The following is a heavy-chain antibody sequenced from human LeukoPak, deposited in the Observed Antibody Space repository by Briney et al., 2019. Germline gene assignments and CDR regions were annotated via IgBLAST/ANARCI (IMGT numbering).Heavy chain of an antibody. CDR3: ASHYYDSSGYHDY. J-gene: IGHJ4*02. CDR1: GFTFSSYA. Sequence: GGFLRLSCAASGFTFSSYAMHWVRQAPGKGLEYVSAISSNGGSTYYANSVKGRFTISRDNSKNTLYLQMGSLRAEDMAVYYCASHYYDSSGYHDYWGQGTLVTVSS. D-gene: IGHD3-22*01. CDR2: ISSNGGST. V-gene: IGHV3-64*01.